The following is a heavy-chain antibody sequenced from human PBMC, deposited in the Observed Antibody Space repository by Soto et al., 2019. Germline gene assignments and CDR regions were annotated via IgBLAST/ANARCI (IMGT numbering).Heavy chain of an antibody. D-gene: IGHD6-19*01. CDR3: ARTLAGYSSGWYHY. CDR1: GFSLSTSGMC. J-gene: IGHJ4*02. Sequence: SGPTLVNPTQTLTLTCTFSGFSLSTSGMCVSWIRQPPGKALEWLARIDWDDEKYYSTSLKTRLTISKDTSKNQVVLTMTNMDPVDTATYYCARTLAGYSSGWYHYWGQGTLVTVSS. V-gene: IGHV2-70*11. CDR2: IDWDDEK.